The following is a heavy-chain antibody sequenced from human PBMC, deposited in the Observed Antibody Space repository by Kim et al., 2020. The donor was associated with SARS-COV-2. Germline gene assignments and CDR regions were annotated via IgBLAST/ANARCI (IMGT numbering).Heavy chain of an antibody. Sequence: SVKVSCKASGGTFSSYAISWVRQAPGQGLEWMGGIIPIFGTANYAQKFQGRVTITADESTSTAYMELSSLRSEDTAVYYCARLGYYGSGSQFDYWGQGTLVTVSS. CDR3: ARLGYYGSGSQFDY. V-gene: IGHV1-69*13. CDR1: GGTFSSYA. CDR2: IIPIFGTA. J-gene: IGHJ4*02. D-gene: IGHD3-10*01.